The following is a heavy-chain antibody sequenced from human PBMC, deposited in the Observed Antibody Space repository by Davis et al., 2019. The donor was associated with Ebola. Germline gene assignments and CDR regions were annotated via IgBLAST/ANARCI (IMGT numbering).Heavy chain of an antibody. D-gene: IGHD3-3*01. J-gene: IGHJ4*02. CDR2: IYYSGRA. CDR1: GDSVRSGTFY. Sequence: SETLSLTCTVSGDSVRSGTFYWSWIRPSPGKGLEWIGYIYYSGRANYNPSLKSRVTISVDTSKNQFFLKLSSVTAADTAVYYCARGVNYDSSTFFWGQGTLVTVSS. CDR3: ARGVNYDSSTFF. V-gene: IGHV4-61*01.